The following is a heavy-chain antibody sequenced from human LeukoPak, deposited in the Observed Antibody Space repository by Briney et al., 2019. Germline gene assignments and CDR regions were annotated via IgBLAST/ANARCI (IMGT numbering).Heavy chain of an antibody. Sequence: ASVKVSCKASGYTFTGYYMHWVRQAPGQGLEWMGWINPNSGGTNYAQKFQGWVTMTRDTSISTAYMELSRLRSDDTAVYYCARDSHQGGHCSGGSCYSPFDYWGQGTLVTVSS. CDR3: ARDSHQGGHCSGGSCYSPFDY. CDR2: INPNSGGT. CDR1: GYTFTGYY. J-gene: IGHJ4*02. V-gene: IGHV1-2*04. D-gene: IGHD2-15*01.